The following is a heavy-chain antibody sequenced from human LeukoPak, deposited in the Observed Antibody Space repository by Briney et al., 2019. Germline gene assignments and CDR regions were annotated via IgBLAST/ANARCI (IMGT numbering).Heavy chain of an antibody. D-gene: IGHD2-15*01. Sequence: ASVKVSCKASGYTFTSYAMHWVRQAPGQRLEWMGWINAGNGNTKYSQKFQGRVTITRDTSASTAYMELRSLRSDDTAVYYCARDTVVVVVAATHYYYYGMDVWGQGTTVTVSS. CDR3: ARDTVVVVVAATHYYYYGMDV. CDR2: INAGNGNT. V-gene: IGHV1-3*01. J-gene: IGHJ6*02. CDR1: GYTFTSYA.